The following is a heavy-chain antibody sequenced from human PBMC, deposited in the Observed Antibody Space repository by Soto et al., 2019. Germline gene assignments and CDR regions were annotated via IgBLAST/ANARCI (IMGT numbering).Heavy chain of an antibody. CDR2: ISSSSSYI. CDR1: VFTFSSYS. Sequence: GGSLRLSCASSVFTFSSYSMNWVRQAPGKGLEWVSSISSSSSYIYYADSVKGRFTISRDNAKNSLYLQMNSLRAEDTAVYYCASSNTLHFDYWGQGTLVTVSS. CDR3: ASSNTLHFDY. V-gene: IGHV3-21*01. J-gene: IGHJ4*02.